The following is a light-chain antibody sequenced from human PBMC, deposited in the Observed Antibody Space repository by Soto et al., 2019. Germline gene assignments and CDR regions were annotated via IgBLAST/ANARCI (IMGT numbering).Light chain of an antibody. CDR2: NTS. J-gene: IGKJ1*01. V-gene: IGKV1-5*03. Sequence: DIHMTQSPSTLSASVGDRVTITCRASQSISLWLAWYQQKPGRAPNLLIYNTSSLETGVPPRFSGSGSGTEFTLTISNFQPDDFAVYYCQQYKDYSWTFGQGTKVEVK. CDR1: QSISLW. CDR3: QQYKDYSWT.